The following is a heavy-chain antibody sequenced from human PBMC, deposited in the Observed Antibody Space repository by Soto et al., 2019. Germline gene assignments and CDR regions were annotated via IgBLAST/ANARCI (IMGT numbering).Heavy chain of an antibody. J-gene: IGHJ6*02. CDR2: INHSGIT. Sequence: SETLSLTCAVYGGSFSGYYWSWIRQPPGKGLEWIGEINHSGITNYNPSLKSRVTISVDTSKNQFSLKLNSVTAADTAVYYCARDLGLRYFDWLFYGMEVWGQGTTVTVSS. D-gene: IGHD3-9*01. V-gene: IGHV4-34*01. CDR1: GGSFSGYY. CDR3: ARDLGLRYFDWLFYGMEV.